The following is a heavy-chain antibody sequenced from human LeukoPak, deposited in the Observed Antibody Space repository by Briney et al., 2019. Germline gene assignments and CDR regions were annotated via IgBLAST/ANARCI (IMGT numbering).Heavy chain of an antibody. CDR3: ATASPERAKKDIVVVPAAIPFDY. CDR2: FDPEDGET. V-gene: IGHV1-24*01. Sequence: ASVKVSCKVSGYTLTELSMYWVRQAPGKGLEWMGGFDPEDGETIYAQKFQGRVTMTEDTSTDTAYMELSSLRSEGTAVYYCATASPERAKKDIVVVPAAIPFDYWGQGTLVTVSS. D-gene: IGHD2-2*01. J-gene: IGHJ4*02. CDR1: GYTLTELS.